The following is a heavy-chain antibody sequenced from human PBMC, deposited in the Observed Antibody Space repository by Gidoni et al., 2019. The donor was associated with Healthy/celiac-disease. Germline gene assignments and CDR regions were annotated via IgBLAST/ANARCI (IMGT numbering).Heavy chain of an antibody. CDR2: ISSSGITI. CDR3: ARADIAVDAFDI. D-gene: IGHD6-19*01. CDR1: GFTSSSYE. J-gene: IGHJ3*02. Sequence: EVQLVESGGGLVQPGGSLRLSCAASGFTSSSYEMNWVRQAPGKGMEWVSYISSSGITIYYADSVKGRFTISRDNAKNSLYLQMNSLRAEDTAVYYCARADIAVDAFDIWGQGTMVTVSS. V-gene: IGHV3-48*03.